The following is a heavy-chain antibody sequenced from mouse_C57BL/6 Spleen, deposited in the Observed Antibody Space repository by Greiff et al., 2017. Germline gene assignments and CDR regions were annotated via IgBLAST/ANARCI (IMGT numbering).Heavy chain of an antibody. J-gene: IGHJ2*01. CDR1: GYTFTSYW. V-gene: IGHV1-52*01. CDR2: IDPSDSET. Sequence: VQLQQPGAELVRPGSSVKLSCKASGYTFTSYWMHWVKQRPIQGLEWIGNIDPSDSETHYNQKFKDKATLTVDKSSSTAYMQLSSLTSEDSAVYYCAIACYSNYGYCDYWGQGTTLTVSS. D-gene: IGHD2-5*01. CDR3: AIACYSNYGYCDY.